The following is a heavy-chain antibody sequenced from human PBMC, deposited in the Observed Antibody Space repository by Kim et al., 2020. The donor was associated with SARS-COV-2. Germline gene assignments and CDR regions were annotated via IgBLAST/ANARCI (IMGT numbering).Heavy chain of an antibody. V-gene: IGHV3-23*01. D-gene: IGHD2-2*02. CDR2: ISGSGGST. J-gene: IGHJ4*02. CDR1: GFTFSSYA. CDR3: AKDAAVGYCSSTSCYIY. Sequence: GGSLRLSCAASGFTFSSYAMSWVRQAPGKGLEWVSAISGSGGSTYYADSVKGRFTISRDNSKNTLYLQMNSLRAEDTAVYYCAKDAAVGYCSSTSCYIYWGQGTLVTVSS.